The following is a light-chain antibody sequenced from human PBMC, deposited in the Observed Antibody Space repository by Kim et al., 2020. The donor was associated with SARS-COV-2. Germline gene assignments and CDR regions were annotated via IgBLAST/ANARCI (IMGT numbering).Light chain of an antibody. CDR2: QDN. CDR1: KLGDKY. CDR3: QAWDISTKV. V-gene: IGLV3-1*01. Sequence: SYELTQPPSVSVSPGQTASITCSGDKLGDKYACWYQQKPGQSPVLVIYQDNKRPSGIPERFSGSNSGNTATLTISGTQAMDEADYYCQAWDISTKVLGTG. J-gene: IGLJ1*01.